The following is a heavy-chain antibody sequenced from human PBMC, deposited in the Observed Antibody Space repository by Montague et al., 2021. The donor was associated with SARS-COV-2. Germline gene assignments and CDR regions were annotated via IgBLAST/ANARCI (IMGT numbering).Heavy chain of an antibody. V-gene: IGHV4-59*12. CDR2: IYYSGST. Sequence: SETLSLTCTVSGGSISSYYWSWIRQPPGKGLEWIGYIYYSGSTNYNPSLKSRVTMSVDTSKNQFSLKLSSVTAADTAVYYCARGARQGYGFRLGSFDSWGQGTLVTVSS. CDR1: GGSISSYY. CDR3: ARGARQGYGFRLGSFDS. J-gene: IGHJ4*02. D-gene: IGHD3-10*01.